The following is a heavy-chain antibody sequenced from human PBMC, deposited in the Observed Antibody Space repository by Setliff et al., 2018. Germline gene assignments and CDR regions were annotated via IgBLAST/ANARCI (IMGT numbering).Heavy chain of an antibody. D-gene: IGHD5-12*01. V-gene: IGHV5-51*01. Sequence: GESLKISCKGSGYSFSNYWIGWVRQMSGKGLEWMGIIYPADSDTRYSPSFQGQVTISADKSISTAYLQWSSLKASDTAMYYCARNRVALYDAFDIWGQGTMVTVS. CDR3: ARNRVALYDAFDI. CDR2: IYPADSDT. CDR1: GYSFSNYW. J-gene: IGHJ3*02.